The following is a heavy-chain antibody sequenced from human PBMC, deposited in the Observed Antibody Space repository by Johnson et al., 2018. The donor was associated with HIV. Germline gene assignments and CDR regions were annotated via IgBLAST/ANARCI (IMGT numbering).Heavy chain of an antibody. CDR2: ISYDGSNK. D-gene: IGHD3-9*01. Sequence: VQLVESGGGLIQPGGSLRLSCAASGFTFSSYGMHWVRQAPGKGLEWVAVISYDGSNKYYADSVKGRFTISRDNSKNTLYLQMNSLRAEDTAVYYCARDPYYDFLTGPRDAFDIWGQGTMVTVSS. CDR1: GFTFSSYG. V-gene: IGHV3-30*03. CDR3: ARDPYYDFLTGPRDAFDI. J-gene: IGHJ3*02.